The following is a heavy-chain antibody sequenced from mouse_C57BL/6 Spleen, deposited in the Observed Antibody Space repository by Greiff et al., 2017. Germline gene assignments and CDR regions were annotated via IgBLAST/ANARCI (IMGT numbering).Heavy chain of an antibody. CDR3: ARDYYGRDAMDY. CDR2: INPNNGGT. V-gene: IGHV1-22*01. D-gene: IGHD1-1*01. Sequence: VQLQQSGPELVKPGASVKMSCKASGYTFTDYNMHWVKQSHGKSLEWIGYINPNNGGTSYNQKFKGKATLTVNKASSTAYMELRSLTSEDSAVYYCARDYYGRDAMDYWGQGTSVTVSS. J-gene: IGHJ4*01. CDR1: GYTFTDYN.